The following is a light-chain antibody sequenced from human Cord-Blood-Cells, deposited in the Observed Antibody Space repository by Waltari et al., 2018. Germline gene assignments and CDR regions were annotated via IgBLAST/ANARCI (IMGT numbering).Light chain of an antibody. CDR3: CSDAGSSTWV. CDR2: DVS. CDR1: SSDGGRYNL. J-gene: IGLJ3*02. Sequence: QSALTHPPSVSGSPGQSITISCTGTSSDGGRYNLVSWYQQHPGKAPKLMLYDVSKRPSGVSNRFSGSKSGNTASLTISGLQAEDEADYYCCSDAGSSTWVFGGGTKLTVL. V-gene: IGLV2-23*02.